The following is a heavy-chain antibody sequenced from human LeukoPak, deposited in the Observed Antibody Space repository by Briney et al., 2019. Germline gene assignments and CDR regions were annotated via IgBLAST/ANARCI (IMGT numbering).Heavy chain of an antibody. J-gene: IGHJ4*02. CDR2: IHYSGST. D-gene: IGHD3-10*01. Sequence: PSETLSLTCTVSGGSISGYYWSWIRQPPGKGLEWIGYIHYSGSTYYNPSLKSRFTISVDTSKNHFSLRLSSVTAADTAVYYCARGLLWFGELYYFDYWGQGTLVTVSS. CDR3: ARGLLWFGELYYFDY. CDR1: GGSISGYY. V-gene: IGHV4-59*12.